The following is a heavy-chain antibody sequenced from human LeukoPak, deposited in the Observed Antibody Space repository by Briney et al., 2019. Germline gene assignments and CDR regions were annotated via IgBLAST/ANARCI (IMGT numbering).Heavy chain of an antibody. CDR2: FDPEDGET. D-gene: IGHD2-21*02. V-gene: IGHV1-24*01. CDR1: GYTLTEIS. CDR3: ATGHIVVVTAISLDY. Sequence: ASVKVSCKVSGYTLTEISMHWVRQAPGKGLEWMGGFDPEDGETIYAQKFQGRVTMTEDTSTDTAYMELSSLRSEDTAVYYCATGHIVVVTAISLDYWGQGTLVTVSS. J-gene: IGHJ4*02.